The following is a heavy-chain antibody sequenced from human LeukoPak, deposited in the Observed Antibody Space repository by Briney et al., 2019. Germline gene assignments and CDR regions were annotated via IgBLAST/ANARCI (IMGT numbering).Heavy chain of an antibody. J-gene: IGHJ4*02. Sequence: RLGGSLGLSCAASGFTFDDYAMHWVRQAPGKGLEWVSGISWNSGSIGYADSVKGRFTISRDNAKNSLYLQMNSLRAEDTALYYCAKDLAGVLDYWGQGTLVTVSS. V-gene: IGHV3-9*01. D-gene: IGHD4/OR15-4a*01. CDR1: GFTFDDYA. CDR3: AKDLAGVLDY. CDR2: ISWNSGSI.